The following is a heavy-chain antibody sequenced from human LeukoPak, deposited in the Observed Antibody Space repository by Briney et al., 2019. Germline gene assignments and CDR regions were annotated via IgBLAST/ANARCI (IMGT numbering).Heavy chain of an antibody. CDR3: AKGRYESSGFNWAA. CDR1: GFTFSNYA. J-gene: IGHJ4*02. D-gene: IGHD3-22*01. Sequence: RGSLRLSCAASGFTFSNYAMTWVRQAPGKGLEWVSALSGSGGSAYYADSVKGRFTISRDNSKNTLYLQMNSLRAEDTAVYYCAKGRYESSGFNWAAWGQGTLVTVSS. V-gene: IGHV3-23*01. CDR2: LSGSGGSA.